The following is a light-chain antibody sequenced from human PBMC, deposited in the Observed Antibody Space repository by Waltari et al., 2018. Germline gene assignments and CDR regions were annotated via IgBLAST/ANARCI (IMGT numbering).Light chain of an antibody. V-gene: IGKV1-12*01. J-gene: IGKJ4*01. CDR1: QDISKW. CDR3: QHTHSFPHS. Sequence: DIRMTQSPSFVSASVGDSVTITCRASQDISKWVAWYRQKPGKAPELLIYSASSLQSGVPSRFSGRGAGTDFSLIISDLHPEDFASYFCQHTHSFPHSFGGGTTLDI. CDR2: SAS.